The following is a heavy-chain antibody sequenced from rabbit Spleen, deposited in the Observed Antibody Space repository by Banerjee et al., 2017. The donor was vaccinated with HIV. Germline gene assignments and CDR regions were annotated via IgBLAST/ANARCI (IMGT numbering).Heavy chain of an antibody. D-gene: IGHD1-1*01. Sequence: QEQLVESGGGLVKPGAPLTLTCKASGFDFSSYGVSWVRQAPGKGLEWIGCIGTTSGTTWYASWAKGRFTISKTSSTTVTLQMTSLTAADTATYFCARNYVNAFDPWGPGTLVTV. CDR3: ARNYVNAFDP. V-gene: IGHV1S45*01. J-gene: IGHJ2*01. CDR2: IGTTSGTT. CDR1: GFDFSSYG.